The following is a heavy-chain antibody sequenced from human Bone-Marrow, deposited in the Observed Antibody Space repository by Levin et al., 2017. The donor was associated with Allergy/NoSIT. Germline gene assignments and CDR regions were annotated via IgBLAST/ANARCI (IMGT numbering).Heavy chain of an antibody. Sequence: GGSLRLSCAASGFTISHHWMSWVRQAPGKGLEWVANIKEDGSEQNYVGSVRGRFTISRDNAKNSVYLQVKSLRAEDTAVYYCARVGLSSYYPYYYGMDVWGQGTTVTVSS. CDR2: IKEDGSEQ. CDR1: GFTISHHW. CDR3: ARVGLSSYYPYYYGMDV. D-gene: IGHD3-3*01. V-gene: IGHV3-7*01. J-gene: IGHJ6*02.